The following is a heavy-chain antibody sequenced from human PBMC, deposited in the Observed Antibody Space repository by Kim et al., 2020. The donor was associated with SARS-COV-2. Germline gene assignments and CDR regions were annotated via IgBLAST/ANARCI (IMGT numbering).Heavy chain of an antibody. D-gene: IGHD6-13*01. Sequence: DSVKGRFTISRYNSKNTLYLQMNSLRAEDATVYYCAKWGTIAAAPIPIDYWGQGTLVTGSS. J-gene: IGHJ4*02. V-gene: IGHV3-23*01. CDR3: AKWGTIAAAPIPIDY.